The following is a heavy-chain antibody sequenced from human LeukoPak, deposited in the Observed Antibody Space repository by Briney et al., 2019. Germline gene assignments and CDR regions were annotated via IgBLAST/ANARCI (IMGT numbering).Heavy chain of an antibody. J-gene: IGHJ4*02. CDR3: AREGRADY. CDR1: GGSISSSKW. CDR2: IYHSGST. Sequence: SETLSLTCAVSGGSISSSKWWTWVRQPPGKGLEWIREIYHSGSTTYKPSLKSRVTISVDTSKNQFSLKLTSVTAADTAVYYCAREGRADYWGQGTLVTVSS. V-gene: IGHV4-4*02.